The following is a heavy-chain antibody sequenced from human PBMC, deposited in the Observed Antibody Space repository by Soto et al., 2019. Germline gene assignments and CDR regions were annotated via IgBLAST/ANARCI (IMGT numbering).Heavy chain of an antibody. CDR1: GGAISSSKW. V-gene: IGHV4-4*02. D-gene: IGHD6-13*01. CDR2: IYQSGST. CDR3: AGASATIAAAAIFDY. Sequence: SETLSLTCAVSGGAISSSKWWSWVRQPPGKGLEWIGEIYQSGSTNYNPSLESRVRMSVDKSRNQFSLKLTSVSAADTAVYYCAGASATIAAAAIFDYWGQGTLVTVSS. J-gene: IGHJ4*02.